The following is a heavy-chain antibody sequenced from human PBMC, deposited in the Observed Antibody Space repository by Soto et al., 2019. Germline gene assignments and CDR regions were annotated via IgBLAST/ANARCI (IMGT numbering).Heavy chain of an antibody. V-gene: IGHV3-30*14. CDR3: ARLDKFNGGWS. D-gene: IGHD6-19*01. Sequence: QVQLVESGGGVVQPGRSLRLSCAASGFTFSSYAMHWVRRTPGKGLEWVAAVSHDGKSGFYADSVSGRFTVSRDNSNNLVYLQMDRLRPEDTALFYCARLDKFNGGWSWGQGTAVTVSS. CDR2: VSHDGKSG. CDR1: GFTFSSYA. J-gene: IGHJ4*02.